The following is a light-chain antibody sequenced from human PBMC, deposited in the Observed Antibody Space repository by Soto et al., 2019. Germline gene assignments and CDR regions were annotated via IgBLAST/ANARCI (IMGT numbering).Light chain of an antibody. V-gene: IGKV1-27*01. CDR1: QGISTY. CDR3: QKYNTAPWT. CDR2: AAS. J-gene: IGKJ1*01. Sequence: DIQMTQSPSSLSASVGDRVTITCRASQGISTYLAWYQQKPGKVPSLLIFAASTLQSGVPSRFSGSGSGTDFTLTISSLLPEDVATYYCQKYNTAPWTFGQGTKVEIK.